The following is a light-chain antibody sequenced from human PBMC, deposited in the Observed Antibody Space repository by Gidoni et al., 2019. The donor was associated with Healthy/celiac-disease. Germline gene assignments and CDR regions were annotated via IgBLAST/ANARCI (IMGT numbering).Light chain of an antibody. CDR1: QSVLYSSNNKNY. CDR2: WAS. V-gene: IGKV4-1*01. Sequence: DIVMTQSPDSLAVSLGERATINCKSSQSVLYSSNNKNYLAWYQQKPGQPPKLLIYWASTREAGFPDRFSGSGSGTDFTLTISSLQAEDVAVYYCQQYYSTPPLTFXGXTKVEIK. J-gene: IGKJ4*01. CDR3: QQYYSTPPLT.